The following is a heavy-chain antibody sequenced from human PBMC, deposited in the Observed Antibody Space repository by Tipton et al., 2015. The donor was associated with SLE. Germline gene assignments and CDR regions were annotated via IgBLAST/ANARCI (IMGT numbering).Heavy chain of an antibody. Sequence: QLVQSGPEVKPSETPSLTCTVSGGSISSYYWSWIRQPPGKGLEWIGYIYYSGSTNYNPSLKSRVTISVDTSKNQFSLKLSSVTAADTAVYYCARLVVQGVIDYWGQGTLATVSS. D-gene: IGHD3-10*01. CDR3: ARLVVQGVIDY. V-gene: IGHV4-59*08. J-gene: IGHJ4*02. CDR1: GGSISSYY. CDR2: IYYSGST.